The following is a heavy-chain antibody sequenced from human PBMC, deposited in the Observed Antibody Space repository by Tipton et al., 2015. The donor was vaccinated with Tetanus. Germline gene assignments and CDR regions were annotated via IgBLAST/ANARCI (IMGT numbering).Heavy chain of an antibody. CDR2: FYSGGSI. CDR1: GGSVSSGSYY. J-gene: IGHJ5*02. CDR3: ARHSSWFDP. V-gene: IGHV4-39*01. D-gene: IGHD2/OR15-2a*01. Sequence: TLSLTCTVSGGSVSSGSYYWGWIRQPPGKGLEWIGTFYSGGSIFYNPSFKSRATISVDTPKNQISLRLTSVASADTAVYYCARHSSWFDPWGQGTLVTVSS.